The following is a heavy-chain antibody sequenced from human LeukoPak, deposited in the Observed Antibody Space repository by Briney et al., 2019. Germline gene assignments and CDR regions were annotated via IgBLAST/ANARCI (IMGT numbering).Heavy chain of an antibody. Sequence: GGSLRLSCAASGFTFSSYWMSWVRQAPGKGLEWVANIKQDGSEKYYVDSVKGRFTISRDNAKNSLYLQMNSLRAEDTAVYYCASETSYLWFDPWGQGTLVTVSS. CDR1: GFTFSSYW. J-gene: IGHJ5*02. V-gene: IGHV3-7*01. D-gene: IGHD3-9*01. CDR3: ASETSYLWFDP. CDR2: IKQDGSEK.